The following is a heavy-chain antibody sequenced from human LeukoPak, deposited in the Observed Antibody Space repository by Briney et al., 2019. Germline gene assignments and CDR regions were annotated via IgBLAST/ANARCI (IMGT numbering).Heavy chain of an antibody. CDR1: GFTFSSYS. D-gene: IGHD1-26*01. Sequence: GGSLXLSCAASGFTFSSYSMNWVRQAPGKGLEWVSSISSSSSYIYYADSVKGRFTISRDNAKNSLYLQMNSLRAEDTAVYYCARDKVVGATHFDYWGQGTLVTVSS. V-gene: IGHV3-21*01. CDR3: ARDKVVGATHFDY. J-gene: IGHJ4*02. CDR2: ISSSSSYI.